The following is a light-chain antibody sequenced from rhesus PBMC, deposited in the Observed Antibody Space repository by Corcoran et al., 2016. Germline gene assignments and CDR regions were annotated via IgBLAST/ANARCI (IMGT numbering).Light chain of an antibody. CDR1: QSVSSS. V-gene: IGKV3-42*02. J-gene: IGKJ1*01. CDR3: QQYKNWRT. CDR2: GAS. Sequence: EIVMTQSPATLSLSPGERATLSCRASQSVSSSLAWYQQKPGQAPKLLIYGASSRATGIPDRFSGSGCGTEFTLTISSLEPEDVGVYYCQQYKNWRTFGQGTKVEIK.